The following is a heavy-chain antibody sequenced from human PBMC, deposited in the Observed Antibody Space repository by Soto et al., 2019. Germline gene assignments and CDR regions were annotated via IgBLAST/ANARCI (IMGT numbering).Heavy chain of an antibody. V-gene: IGHV3-21*01. Sequence: EGSLRLSCTASGFTFSDYTMNWVRQAPGKGLEWVSSISSSSRYINYADSVKGRFTVSRHNANNSLYLQMNSLITEDTAFYYCARDVETSMDCFYYLDXWGQGTMVPVSX. D-gene: IGHD5-18*01. CDR1: GFTFSDYT. J-gene: IGHJ4*02. CDR3: ARDVETSMDCFYYLDX. CDR2: ISSSSRYI.